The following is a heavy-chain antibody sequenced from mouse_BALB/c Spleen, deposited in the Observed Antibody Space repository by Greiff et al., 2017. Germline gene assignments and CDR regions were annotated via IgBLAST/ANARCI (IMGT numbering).Heavy chain of an antibody. J-gene: IGHJ2*01. V-gene: IGHV1-5*01. CDR3: TRNYYGYVENYFDY. Sequence: VQLQQSGTVLARPGASVKMSCKASGYTFTSYWMHWVKQRPGQGLEWIGAIYPGNSDTSYNQKFKGKAKLTAVTSTSTAYMELSSLTNEDSAVYYCTRNYYGYVENYFDYWGQGTTLTVSS. CDR1: GYTFTSYW. D-gene: IGHD1-2*01. CDR2: IYPGNSDT.